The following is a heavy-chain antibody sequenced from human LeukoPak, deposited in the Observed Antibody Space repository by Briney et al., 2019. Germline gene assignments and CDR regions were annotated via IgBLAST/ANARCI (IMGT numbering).Heavy chain of an antibody. CDR3: ARSLGYCSSTSCYFPYNWFDP. Sequence: SVKASWKASGGTFSSYAISWVRQVPGQGREWMGGIIPIFGTANYAQKLQGRVTITTDESTSTAYMELSSLRSEDTAVYYCARSLGYCSSTSCYFPYNWFDPWGQGTLVTVSS. D-gene: IGHD2-2*01. CDR1: GGTFSSYA. J-gene: IGHJ5*02. V-gene: IGHV1-69*05. CDR2: IIPIFGTA.